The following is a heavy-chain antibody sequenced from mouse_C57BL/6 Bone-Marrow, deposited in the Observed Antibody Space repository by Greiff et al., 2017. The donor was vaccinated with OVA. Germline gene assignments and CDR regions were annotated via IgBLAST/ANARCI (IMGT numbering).Heavy chain of an antibody. D-gene: IGHD1-1*01. CDR1: GYTFTEYT. CDR3: ARHEDPFYYYGRGYAMDY. V-gene: IGHV1-62-2*01. Sequence: QVHVKQSGAELVKPGASVKLSCKASGYTFTEYTIHWVKQRSGQGLEWIGWFYPGSGSIKYNEKFKDKATLTADKSSSTVYMELSRLTSEDSAVYFCARHEDPFYYYGRGYAMDYWGQGTSVTVSS. J-gene: IGHJ4*01. CDR2: FYPGSGSI.